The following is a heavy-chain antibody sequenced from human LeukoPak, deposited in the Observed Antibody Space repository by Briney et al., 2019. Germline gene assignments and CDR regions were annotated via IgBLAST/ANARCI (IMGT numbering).Heavy chain of an antibody. D-gene: IGHD6-19*01. J-gene: IGHJ4*02. CDR1: GGSISSSSYY. V-gene: IGHV4-39*07. CDR2: IYYSGST. Sequence: SETLSLTCTVSGGSISSSSYYWGWIRQPPGKGLEWIGSIYYSGSTYYNPSLKSRVTISVDTSKNQFSLKLSSVTAADTAVYYCARDQIEQWLGGVDYWGQGTLVTVSS. CDR3: ARDQIEQWLGGVDY.